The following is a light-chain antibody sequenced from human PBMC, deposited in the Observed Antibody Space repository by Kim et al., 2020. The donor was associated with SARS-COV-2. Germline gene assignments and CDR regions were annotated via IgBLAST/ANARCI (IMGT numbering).Light chain of an antibody. J-gene: IGKJ4*01. V-gene: IGKV3-20*01. CDR3: QQYGSFPLT. Sequence: EIVLTQSPGTLSLSPGERATLSCRASQSVNANYLTWYQQKPGQAPRLLIFGASSRATGIPDRFSGSGSGTDFTLTISRLEPEDFAVYYCQQYGSFPLTFGGGTKVDIK. CDR2: GAS. CDR1: QSVNANY.